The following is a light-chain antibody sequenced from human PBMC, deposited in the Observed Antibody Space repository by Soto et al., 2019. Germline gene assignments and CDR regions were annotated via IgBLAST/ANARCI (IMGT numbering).Light chain of an antibody. CDR2: GAS. Sequence: EIVLTQSPATLSVSPGERATLSCRASENVRTFVDWYQQKPGQPPRLLIYGASTRAPGVPARFSGSGSGTDFTLTITSLEPEDFAIYYCHQRSNWPPDTFGQGTRLEIK. V-gene: IGKV3-11*01. CDR3: HQRSNWPPDT. CDR1: ENVRTF. J-gene: IGKJ5*01.